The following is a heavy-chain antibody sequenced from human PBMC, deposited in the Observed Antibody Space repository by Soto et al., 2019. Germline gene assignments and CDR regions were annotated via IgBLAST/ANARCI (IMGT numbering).Heavy chain of an antibody. CDR1: GGTFSSYS. J-gene: IGHJ4*02. Sequence: QVQLVQSGAEVKKPGSSVKVSCKASGGTFSSYSINWVRQAPGQGLEWMGEIIPIFGTANYAQKFQGRVRTPADESTSTAYLELSRLRSEDTAVYYCARDGGSHAGGIDYWGQGTLVTVSS. CDR2: IIPIFGTA. CDR3: ARDGGSHAGGIDY. V-gene: IGHV1-69*01. D-gene: IGHD1-26*01.